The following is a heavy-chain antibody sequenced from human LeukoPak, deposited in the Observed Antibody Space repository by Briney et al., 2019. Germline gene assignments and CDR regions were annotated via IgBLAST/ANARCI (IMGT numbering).Heavy chain of an antibody. J-gene: IGHJ4*02. D-gene: IGHD3-22*01. CDR2: ISYDGSNK. CDR1: GFTFGSYG. V-gene: IGHV3-30*18. Sequence: PGGSLRLSCAASGFTFGSYGMHWVRQAPGKGLEWEAIISYDGSNKYYADSVKGRFTISRDNSKNTLYLQMNSLRAEDTAVYYCAKDMYYYDSSGYFDYWGQGTLATVSS. CDR3: AKDMYYYDSSGYFDY.